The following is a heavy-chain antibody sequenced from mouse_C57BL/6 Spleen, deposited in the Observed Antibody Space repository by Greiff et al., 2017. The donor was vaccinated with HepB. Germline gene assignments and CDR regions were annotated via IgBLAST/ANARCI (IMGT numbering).Heavy chain of an antibody. CDR2: IYPGSGNT. V-gene: IGHV1-66*01. J-gene: IGHJ3*01. CDR3: AREVYSWFAY. Sequence: QVQLKQSGPELVKPGASVKISCKASGYSFTSYYIHWVKQRPGQGLEWIGWIYPGSGNTKYNEKFKGKATLTADTSSSTAYMQLSSLTSEDSAVYYCAREVYSWFAYWGQGTLVTVSA. D-gene: IGHD2-1*01. CDR1: GYSFTSYY.